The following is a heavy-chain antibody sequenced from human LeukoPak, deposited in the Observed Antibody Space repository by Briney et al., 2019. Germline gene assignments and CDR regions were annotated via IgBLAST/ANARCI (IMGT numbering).Heavy chain of an antibody. Sequence: GRSLRLSCAASGFTFSNYGMHWVRQAPGKRLEWVAFISHDGGNKKYGDSVKGRFTISRDNSKNTVYLQMNSLRPEDTALYYCARDKSYFGSGNYHYFDSWGQGALVIVSS. V-gene: IGHV3-30*03. CDR3: ARDKSYFGSGNYHYFDS. CDR1: GFTFSNYG. J-gene: IGHJ4*02. D-gene: IGHD3-10*01. CDR2: ISHDGGNK.